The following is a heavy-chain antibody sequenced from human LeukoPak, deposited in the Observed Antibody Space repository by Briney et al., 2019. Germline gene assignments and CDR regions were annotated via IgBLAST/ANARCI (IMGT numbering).Heavy chain of an antibody. J-gene: IGHJ4*02. CDR3: AREGAPQLSSYFDH. Sequence: ASVKVSCKASGYTFTAYYIHWVRQPPGQGLEWMGWINPNTGGTNFAQRFQGRVTMTRDTSINTAYMELSSLRSDDTAMYYCAREGAPQLSSYFDHWGQGTLVTVSS. CDR2: INPNTGGT. D-gene: IGHD1-1*01. CDR1: GYTFTAYY. V-gene: IGHV1-2*02.